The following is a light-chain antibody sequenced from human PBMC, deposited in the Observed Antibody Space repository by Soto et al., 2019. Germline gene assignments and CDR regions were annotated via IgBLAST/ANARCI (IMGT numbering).Light chain of an antibody. CDR3: QQYGSSLTWT. J-gene: IGKJ1*01. CDR2: GTS. CDR1: QSVSGSD. Sequence: ETVLTQSPGTLSLSPGERATLSWRASQSVSGSDLAWYQQKPGQSPRLLIYGTSTRATGVPARFSGGGSGTEFNLTISRLEPEDFAVYYCQQYGSSLTWTFGPGTKVDI. V-gene: IGKV3-20*01.